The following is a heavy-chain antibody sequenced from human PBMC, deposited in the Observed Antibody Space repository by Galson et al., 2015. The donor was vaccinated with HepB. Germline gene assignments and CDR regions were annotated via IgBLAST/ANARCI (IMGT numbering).Heavy chain of an antibody. CDR1: GGSISSYY. Sequence: SLTCTVSGGSISSYYWSWIRQPPGKGLEWIGYIYYSGSTNYNPSLKSRVTISVDTSKNQFSLKLSSVTAADTAVYYCARLRGTYYYDSSGYDYFDYWGQGTLVTVSS. V-gene: IGHV4-59*08. J-gene: IGHJ4*02. CDR2: IYYSGST. CDR3: ARLRGTYYYDSSGYDYFDY. D-gene: IGHD3-22*01.